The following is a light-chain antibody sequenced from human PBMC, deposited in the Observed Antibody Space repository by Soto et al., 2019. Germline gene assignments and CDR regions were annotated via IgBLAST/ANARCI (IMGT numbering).Light chain of an antibody. CDR1: SSDVGGYNY. V-gene: IGLV2-8*01. Sequence: QSVLTQPPSASGSPGQSVTISCPGTSSDVGGYNYVSWYQQHPGKAPKLMIYEVSKRPSGVPDRFSGSKSGNTASLTVSGLQAEDEAEYYCSSYAGSNNEVFGSGTKVTVL. CDR2: EVS. CDR3: SSYAGSNNEV. J-gene: IGLJ1*01.